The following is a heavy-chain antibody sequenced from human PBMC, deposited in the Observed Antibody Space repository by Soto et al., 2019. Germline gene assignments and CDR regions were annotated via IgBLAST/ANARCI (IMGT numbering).Heavy chain of an antibody. CDR1: GGSISSSSYY. D-gene: IGHD4-17*01. CDR2: SYYSGST. Sequence: QLQLQESGPGLVKPSETLSLTCTVSGGSISSSSYYWGWIRQPPGKGLEWIGSSYYSGSTYYNPSLKSRVTISVDTSKNQFSLKLSSVTAADTAVYYCTDDYGDRSSYFQHWGQGTLVTVSS. J-gene: IGHJ1*01. CDR3: TDDYGDRSSYFQH. V-gene: IGHV4-39*01.